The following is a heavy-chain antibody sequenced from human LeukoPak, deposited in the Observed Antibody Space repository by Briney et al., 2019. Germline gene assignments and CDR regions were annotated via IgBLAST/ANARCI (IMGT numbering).Heavy chain of an antibody. J-gene: IGHJ4*02. CDR1: GGTFSNDA. V-gene: IGHV1-69*04. Sequence: GASVKVSCKASGGTFSNDAISWVRQAPGQGLEWMGRIIPNLGMALYAQKFKGRVTITADKSPSTAYMELSSLTSEDTAVYYCARSTGIAAAQDYWGQGTLVTVSS. CDR3: ARSTGIAAAQDY. CDR2: IIPNLGMA. D-gene: IGHD6-13*01.